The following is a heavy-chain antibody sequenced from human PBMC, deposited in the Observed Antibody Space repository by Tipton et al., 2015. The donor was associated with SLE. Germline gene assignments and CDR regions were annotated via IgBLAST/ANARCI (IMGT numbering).Heavy chain of an antibody. Sequence: GLVKPSETLSLTCTVSGVFISSHYWSWIRQPPGKGLEWIGTISYSGSTYYNPSLKRRFYMSVDTSKNLFSLELSSVTAADTAVYYCARGQHQLGRFDPWGQGTLVTVSS. CDR3: ARGQHQLGRFDP. J-gene: IGHJ5*02. D-gene: IGHD1-1*01. CDR1: GVFISSHY. V-gene: IGHV4-59*11. CDR2: ISYSGST.